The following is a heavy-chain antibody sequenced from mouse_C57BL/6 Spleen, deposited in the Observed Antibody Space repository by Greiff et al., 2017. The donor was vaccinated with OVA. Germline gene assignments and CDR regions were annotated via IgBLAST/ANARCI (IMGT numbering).Heavy chain of an antibody. CDR1: GFTFSSYA. J-gene: IGHJ4*01. CDR2: ISSGGDYI. Sequence: EVKLVESGEGLVKPGGSLKLSCAASGFTFSSYAMSWVRQTPEKRLEWVAYISSGGDYIYYADTVKGRFTISRDNARNTLYLQMSSLKSEDTAMYYCTRRYYGSSPYGMDYWGQGTSVTVSS. V-gene: IGHV5-9-1*02. D-gene: IGHD1-1*01. CDR3: TRRYYGSSPYGMDY.